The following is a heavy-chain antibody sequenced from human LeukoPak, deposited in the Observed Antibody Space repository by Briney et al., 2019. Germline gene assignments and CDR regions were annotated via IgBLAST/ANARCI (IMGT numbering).Heavy chain of an antibody. CDR1: GLTFSNAW. Sequence: GGSLRLSCAASGLTFSNAWMNWVRQAPGKGLEWVGHIKSETNGGTADYAAAVEGRFTISRDDSKNTLYLQMNSLKIEDTAVYFCTTNPGTWGDFWGQGSLVTVSS. J-gene: IGHJ4*02. CDR2: IKSETNGGTA. CDR3: TTNPGTWGDF. D-gene: IGHD7-27*01. V-gene: IGHV3-15*07.